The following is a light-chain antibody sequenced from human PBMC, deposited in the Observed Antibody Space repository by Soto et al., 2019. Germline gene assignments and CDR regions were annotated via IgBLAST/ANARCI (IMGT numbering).Light chain of an antibody. CDR3: LQLTHVPYT. J-gene: IGKJ2*01. V-gene: IGKV2-24*01. CDR2: KVS. CDR1: QSLVTADGHTF. Sequence: DVVLTQPPLSSPVSLGQPASISCRSSQSLVTADGHTFLSWLQQRPGQPPRVLMYKVSNRFSGVPDKCSGSGAGTDFTLKISRVEAEDVGIYYCLQLTHVPYTFGHGTKLEIK.